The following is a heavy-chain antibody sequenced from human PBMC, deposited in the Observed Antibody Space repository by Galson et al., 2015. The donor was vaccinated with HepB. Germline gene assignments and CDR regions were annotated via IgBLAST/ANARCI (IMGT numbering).Heavy chain of an antibody. Sequence: SVKVSCKASGYTFTKYGIHWVRQAPGQRLEWMGWINAGNGNTKYSQKFQGRVTITRDTSASTGYLELSSLRSEDTAVYYCARDREAAGTRSAFDIWGQGTMVTVSS. D-gene: IGHD6-13*01. CDR2: INAGNGNT. CDR1: GYTFTKYG. J-gene: IGHJ3*02. V-gene: IGHV1-3*01. CDR3: ARDREAAGTRSAFDI.